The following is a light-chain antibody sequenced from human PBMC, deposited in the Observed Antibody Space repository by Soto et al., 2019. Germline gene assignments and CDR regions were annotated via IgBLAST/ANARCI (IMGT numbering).Light chain of an antibody. CDR3: GTWDSSLSDV. CDR1: SSNIGNNY. V-gene: IGLV1-51*02. Sequence: QSVLTQPPSVSAAPGQKVTISCSGSSSNIGNNYVSWYQQLPGTAPKLLIYENNKRPSGIPDRFSGSKSGTSATLGITGLQTGDEADYYCGTWDSSLSDVFDGGTKLTVL. J-gene: IGLJ3*02. CDR2: ENN.